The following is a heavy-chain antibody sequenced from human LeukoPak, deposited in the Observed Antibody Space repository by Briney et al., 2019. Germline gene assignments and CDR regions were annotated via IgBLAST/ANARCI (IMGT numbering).Heavy chain of an antibody. D-gene: IGHD1-20*01. Sequence: SEILSLTCTVSGGSISSGGYYWSWIRQHPGKGLEWIGYIYYSGSTSYNPSLKSRVTISVDTSKNQFSLKLSSVTAADTAVYYCARDLSNWHFDPWGQGTLVTVSS. V-gene: IGHV4-31*03. CDR2: IYYSGST. J-gene: IGHJ5*02. CDR1: GGSISSGGYY. CDR3: ARDLSNWHFDP.